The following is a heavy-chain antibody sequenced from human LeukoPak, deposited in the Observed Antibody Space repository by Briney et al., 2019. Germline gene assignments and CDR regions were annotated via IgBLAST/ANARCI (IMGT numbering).Heavy chain of an antibody. CDR2: IYYSGTT. J-gene: IGHJ4*02. CDR3: ARDRSGSYFSMGANFDY. Sequence: SETLSLTCTVSGGSINSYYWSWIRQPPGKGLEWIGYIYYSGTTNYNPSLESRVTISVDTSKNQFSLKLSSVTAADTAVYYCARDRSGSYFSMGANFDYWGQGTLVTVSS. V-gene: IGHV4-59*12. D-gene: IGHD1-26*01. CDR1: GGSINSYY.